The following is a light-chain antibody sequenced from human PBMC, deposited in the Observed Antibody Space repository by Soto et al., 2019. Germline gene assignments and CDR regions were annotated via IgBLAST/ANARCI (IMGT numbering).Light chain of an antibody. Sequence: QSALTQPRSVSGSPGQSVTISCTGTSSDVGGYNYVSWYQQHPGKAPKVMIYDVSKRPSGVPDRFSGSKSGNTASLTISGVQADDEADYYCCSYAGSYTWVFGGGTKVTVL. J-gene: IGLJ3*02. V-gene: IGLV2-11*01. CDR1: SSDVGGYNY. CDR3: CSYAGSYTWV. CDR2: DVS.